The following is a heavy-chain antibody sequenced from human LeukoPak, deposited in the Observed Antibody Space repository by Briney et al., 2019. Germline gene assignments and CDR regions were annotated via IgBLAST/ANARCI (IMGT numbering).Heavy chain of an antibody. J-gene: IGHJ4*02. D-gene: IGHD6-13*01. CDR1: GGSINDAY. CDR3: ARSTDYSSSWYFDY. Sequence: SETLSLTCTVSGGSINDAYWSWIRQSPGRGLEWIGYIDYTGSTNYHPSLRGRVTISLATSKKQFSLKLSSVTAADTAVYYCARSTDYSSSWYFDYWGQGTLVTVSS. CDR2: IDYTGST. V-gene: IGHV4-59*08.